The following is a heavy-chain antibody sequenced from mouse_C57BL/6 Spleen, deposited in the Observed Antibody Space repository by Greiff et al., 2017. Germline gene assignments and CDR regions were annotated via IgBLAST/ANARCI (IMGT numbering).Heavy chain of an antibody. CDR2: IDPSDSYT. CDR1: GYTFTSYW. CDR3: ARRGGDNYDAMED. D-gene: IGHD1-3*01. V-gene: IGHV1-59*01. J-gene: IGHJ4*01. Sequence: QVQLQQPGAELVRPGTSVKLSCKASGYTFTSYWMHWVKQRPGQGLEWIGVIDPSDSYTNYNQKFKGKATLTVDTSSSTAYMQLSSLTSEDSAVYYCARRGGDNYDAMEDWGQGTSVTVAS.